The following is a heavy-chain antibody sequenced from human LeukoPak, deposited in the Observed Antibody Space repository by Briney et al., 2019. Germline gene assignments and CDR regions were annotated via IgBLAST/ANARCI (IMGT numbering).Heavy chain of an antibody. CDR1: GFTFTSYA. Sequence: PGGSLRLSCAVSGFTFTSYAMHWVRQAPGKGLEYVSSISSEGKTTYYADSVKGRFTISRDNSKNMLYLQMDSLRPEDTAVYYCVKDRWVDHWGQGTLVTVSS. V-gene: IGHV3-64D*06. J-gene: IGHJ5*02. CDR3: VKDRWVDH. CDR2: ISSEGKTT.